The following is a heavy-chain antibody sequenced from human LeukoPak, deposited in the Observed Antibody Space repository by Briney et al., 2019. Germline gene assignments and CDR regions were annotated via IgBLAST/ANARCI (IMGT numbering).Heavy chain of an antibody. Sequence: PGGSLRLSCAASGFTFSSYAMHWVRQAPGKGLEWVAVISYDGSNKYYADSVEGRFTISRDNSKNTLYLQMNSLRAEDTAVYYCARLGLTIFGSFDYWGQGTLVTVSS. J-gene: IGHJ4*02. D-gene: IGHD3-3*01. CDR2: ISYDGSNK. CDR3: ARLGLTIFGSFDY. CDR1: GFTFSSYA. V-gene: IGHV3-30-3*01.